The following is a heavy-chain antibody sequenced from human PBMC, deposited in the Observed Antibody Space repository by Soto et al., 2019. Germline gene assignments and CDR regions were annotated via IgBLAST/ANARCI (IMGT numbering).Heavy chain of an antibody. V-gene: IGHV4-59*01. J-gene: IGHJ6*03. D-gene: IGHD3-10*01. CDR2: IYYSGST. CDR1: GISISSYY. Sequence: TLSLTFTVTGISISSYYWSWIRQPPGKGLEWIGDIYYSGSTNYNPSLKSRVTISVDTSKNQFSLKLSSVTAADTAVYYCARGGSVSLKQAYCYMDVWGKGTTVTVPS. CDR3: ARGGSVSLKQAYCYMDV.